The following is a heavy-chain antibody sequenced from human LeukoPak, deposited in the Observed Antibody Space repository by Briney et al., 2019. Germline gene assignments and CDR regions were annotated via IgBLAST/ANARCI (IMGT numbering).Heavy chain of an antibody. CDR1: GFTVSDDY. V-gene: IGHV3-11*06. CDR2: ISSSSAYT. J-gene: IGHJ4*02. Sequence: PGGSLRLSCAASGFTVSDDYMSWIRQAPGKGLEWVSYISSSSAYTDYADSVKGRFSISRDNAKNSLYLQMNSLRAEDTAVYYCAREGGLRLTTRYFVYWARGTLVTVSS. CDR3: AREGGLRLTTRYFVY. D-gene: IGHD4-17*01.